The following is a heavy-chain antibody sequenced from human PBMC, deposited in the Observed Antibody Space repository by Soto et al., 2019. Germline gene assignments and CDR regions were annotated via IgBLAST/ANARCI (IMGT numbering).Heavy chain of an antibody. CDR3: AAETLNSPYYYYGMDV. Sequence: SVKVSCKASGFTFTSSAMQWVRQARGQRLEWIGWIVVGSGNTNYAQKFQERVTITRDMSTSTAYMELSSLRSEDTAVYYCAAETLNSPYYYYGMDVWGQGTTVTVSS. CDR2: IVVGSGNT. J-gene: IGHJ6*02. V-gene: IGHV1-58*02. CDR1: GFTFTSSA.